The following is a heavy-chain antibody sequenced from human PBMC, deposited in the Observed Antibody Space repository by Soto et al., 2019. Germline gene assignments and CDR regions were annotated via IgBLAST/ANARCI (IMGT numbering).Heavy chain of an antibody. CDR1: GFTFSSYA. CDR2: ISGSGGST. Sequence: EVQLLESGGGLVQPGGSLRLSCAASGFTFSSYAMSWVRQAPGKGLEWVSAISGSGGSTYYADSVKGRFTISRDNSKNTRYLQMNSLRAEDTAVYYCATFRGTTVTTFDYWGEGTLVTVSS. CDR3: ATFRGTTVTTFDY. J-gene: IGHJ4*02. D-gene: IGHD4-17*01. V-gene: IGHV3-23*01.